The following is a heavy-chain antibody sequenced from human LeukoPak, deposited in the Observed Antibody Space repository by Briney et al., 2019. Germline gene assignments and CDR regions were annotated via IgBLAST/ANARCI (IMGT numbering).Heavy chain of an antibody. CDR1: VDTFTAYY. CDR3: AREGSSSWYLY. V-gene: IGHV1-2*02. D-gene: IGHD6-13*01. J-gene: IGHJ4*02. CDR2: IDPNSGGT. Sequence: ASVKVSCKAPVDTFTAYYIYWVRQAPGQGLEWLGWIDPNSGGTNYAQKFQGRVTMTREMSISSVYMELTRVTSDDTAVYYCAREGSSSWYLYWGQGTLVTVSS.